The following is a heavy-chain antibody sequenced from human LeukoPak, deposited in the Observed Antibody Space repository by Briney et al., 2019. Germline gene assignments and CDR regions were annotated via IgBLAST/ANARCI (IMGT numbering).Heavy chain of an antibody. Sequence: SETLSLTCAVSGYSIISGRYWGWFRQPPGKGLEWIGSVFHSGSTYYNPSLKSRVTISVDTSKNQFSLNLRSVTAADTAVYYCARSLSTAGFDYSGQGTLVTVSS. J-gene: IGHJ4*02. D-gene: IGHD2-8*02. V-gene: IGHV4-38-2*01. CDR3: ARSLSTAGFDY. CDR2: VFHSGST. CDR1: GYSIISGRY.